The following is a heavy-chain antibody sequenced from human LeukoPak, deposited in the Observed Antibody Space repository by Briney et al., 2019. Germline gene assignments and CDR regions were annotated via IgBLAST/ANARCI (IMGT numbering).Heavy chain of an antibody. D-gene: IGHD6-19*01. CDR2: IHHSGST. CDR3: ASTGSGWSGAY. V-gene: IGHV4-34*01. Sequence: SETLSLTRAVYGGSFSGYYWSWIRQPPGKGLEWIGEIHHSGSTNYNPSLKSRVTISVDTSKNQFSLKLSSVTAADTAVYYCASTGSGWSGAYWGQGTLVTVSS. J-gene: IGHJ4*02. CDR1: GGSFSGYY.